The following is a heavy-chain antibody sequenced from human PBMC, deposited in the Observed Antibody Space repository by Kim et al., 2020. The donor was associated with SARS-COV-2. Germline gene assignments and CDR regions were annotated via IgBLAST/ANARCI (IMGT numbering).Heavy chain of an antibody. Sequence: GASLKISCKGSGYSFTSYWIGWVRQMPGKGLEWMGIIYPGDSDTRYSPSFQGQVTISADKSISTAYLQWSSLKASDTAMYYCARPPRTCRGNDFWSGYCLGSGAFDIWGQGTMVTVSS. CDR1: GYSFTSYW. CDR2: IYPGDSDT. J-gene: IGHJ3*02. V-gene: IGHV5-51*01. CDR3: ARPPRTCRGNDFWSGYCLGSGAFDI. D-gene: IGHD3-3*01.